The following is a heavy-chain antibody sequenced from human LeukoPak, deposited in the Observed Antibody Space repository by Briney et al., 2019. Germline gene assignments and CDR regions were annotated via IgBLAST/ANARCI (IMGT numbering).Heavy chain of an antibody. CDR2: IYYSGSV. D-gene: IGHD5-18*01. V-gene: IGHV4-39*01. CDR1: GGSISSSGFY. Sequence: SETLSLTCTVSGGSISSSGFYWGWIRQPPGKGLEWIGSIYYSGSVYYNPSLKSRVTISVDTSKNQFSLKLGSVTAADTAVYYCARHRGYNYGHPDYWGQGALVTVSS. J-gene: IGHJ4*02. CDR3: ARHRGYNYGHPDY.